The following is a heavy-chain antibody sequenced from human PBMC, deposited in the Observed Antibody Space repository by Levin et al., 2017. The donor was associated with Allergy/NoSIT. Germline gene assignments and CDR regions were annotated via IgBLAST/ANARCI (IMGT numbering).Heavy chain of an antibody. CDR3: ARVCNFDNDWTRGDYFDC. Sequence: ASVKVSCKASDYTFINYGITWVRQAPGQGLEWMGWISTYNGKTNYAQKFQGRVTMTTDTSTSTAYMELRSLRSDDTAVYYCARVCNFDNDWTRGDYFDCWGQGTLVTVS. J-gene: IGHJ4*02. V-gene: IGHV1-18*01. CDR2: ISTYNGKT. D-gene: IGHD3-9*01. CDR1: DYTFINYG.